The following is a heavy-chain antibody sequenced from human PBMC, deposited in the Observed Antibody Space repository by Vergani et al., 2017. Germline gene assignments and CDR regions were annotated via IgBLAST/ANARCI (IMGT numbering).Heavy chain of an antibody. Sequence: QVQLVESGGGVVQPGGSLRLSCIASGFTFRIYGMHWVRQAPGKGLEWVAFIRYDGTKRFYGDSVKGRFTISRDNSQTTVFLQMNSLRAEDTAVYYCARDGYSSSLRGSYFDLWGRGTLVTVSS. V-gene: IGHV3-30*02. D-gene: IGHD6-13*01. CDR1: GFTFRIYG. CDR3: ARDGYSSSLRGSYFDL. J-gene: IGHJ2*01. CDR2: IRYDGTKR.